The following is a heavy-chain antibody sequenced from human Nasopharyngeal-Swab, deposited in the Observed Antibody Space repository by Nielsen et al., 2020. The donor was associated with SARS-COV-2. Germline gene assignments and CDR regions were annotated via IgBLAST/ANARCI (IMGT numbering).Heavy chain of an antibody. CDR3: AREGRDGFDY. CDR1: GFILSNYR. Sequence: GGSLRLACAASGFILSNYRMTWVRQAPGKGLEWVANIKQDGSEMYYVDSGKGRFTISRDNAKNSLYLQMNSLRVEDTAVYNCAREGRDGFDYWGQGTLVTVSS. D-gene: IGHD5-24*01. J-gene: IGHJ4*02. CDR2: IKQDGSEM. V-gene: IGHV3-7*01.